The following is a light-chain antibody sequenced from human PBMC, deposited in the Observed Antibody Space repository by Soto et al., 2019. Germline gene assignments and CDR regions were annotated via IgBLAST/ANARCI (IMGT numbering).Light chain of an antibody. CDR2: EAS. CDR3: FSLTNGATRV. CDR1: NSDVGSHNF. Sequence: QSVLTQPASVSGSPGQSITISCTGTNSDVGSHNFVSWYQQYPGKAPKLLIYEASKRPSGLSNRFSGSKSGNTASLTISGLQAEDEADYYCFSLTNGATRVFGGGPKLTDL. J-gene: IGLJ3*02. V-gene: IGLV2-23*01.